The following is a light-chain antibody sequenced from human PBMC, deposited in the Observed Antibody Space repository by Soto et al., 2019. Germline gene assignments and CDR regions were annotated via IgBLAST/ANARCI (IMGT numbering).Light chain of an antibody. V-gene: IGKV3-20*01. CDR3: QQYGTSPRT. CDR2: GTS. J-gene: IGKJ1*01. Sequence: VLTQSPGTLSLSPGERATLSCRASQSVSTDYVAWYHQKPGQAPRLLIYGTSTWATGIPDRFSGSGSGTDFTLTISRLEPEDFAVYYCQQYGTSPRTFGQGTKVEIK. CDR1: QSVSTDY.